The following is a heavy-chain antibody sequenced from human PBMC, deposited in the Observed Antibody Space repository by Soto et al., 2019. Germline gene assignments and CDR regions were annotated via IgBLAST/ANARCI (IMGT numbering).Heavy chain of an antibody. CDR1: GYTFTSYS. D-gene: IGHD3-16*02. CDR3: ARVPANYDYVWGGYRSPFYFDY. J-gene: IGHJ4*02. V-gene: IGHV1-18*04. Sequence: ASVKVSCKASGYTFTSYSISWVRQAPGQGLEWMGWISAYNGDTNHAQKLQGRVTMTTDTSTSTAYMELRSLRSDDTAVYHCARVPANYDYVWGGYRSPFYFDYWGQGTLVTVSS. CDR2: ISAYNGDT.